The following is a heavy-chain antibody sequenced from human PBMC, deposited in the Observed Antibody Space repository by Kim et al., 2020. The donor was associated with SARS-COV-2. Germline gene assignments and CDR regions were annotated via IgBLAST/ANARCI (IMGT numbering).Heavy chain of an antibody. J-gene: IGHJ4*02. CDR1: GYTFTGYY. CDR2: INPNSGGT. V-gene: IGHV1-2*02. CDR3: ARDHSRGWDFGVVIITPFFDY. Sequence: ASVKVSCKASGYTFTGYYMHWVRQAPGQGLEWMGWINPNSGGTNYAQKFQGRVTMTRDTSISTAYMELSRLRSDDTAVYYCARDHSRGWDFGVVIITPFFDYWGQGTLVTVSS. D-gene: IGHD3-3*01.